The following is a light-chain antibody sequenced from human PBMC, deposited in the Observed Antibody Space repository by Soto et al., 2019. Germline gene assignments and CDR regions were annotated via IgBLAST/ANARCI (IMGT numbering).Light chain of an antibody. CDR3: QQYNNWPPSYT. J-gene: IGKJ2*01. V-gene: IGKV3-15*01. CDR1: QSVSSN. Sequence: EIVMTQSPATLPVSPGERATLSCRASQSVSSNLAGYQQKPGQAPRLLIYGASTRATGIPARFSGSGSGTEFTLTISSLQSEDFAVYYCQQYNNWPPSYTFGQGTKLEIK. CDR2: GAS.